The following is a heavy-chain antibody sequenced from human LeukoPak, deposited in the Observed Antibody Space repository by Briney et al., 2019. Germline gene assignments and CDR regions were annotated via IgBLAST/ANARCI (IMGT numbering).Heavy chain of an antibody. J-gene: IGHJ5*02. Sequence: SETLSHTCAVYGGSFSNYYWSWIRQPPGKGLEWIGEINHSGSTNYNPSLKSRVTISVDTSKNQFSLKLSSVTAADTALFYCARHAAYCTGGNCYLRWFDPWGQGTLVVVSS. CDR1: GGSFSNYY. D-gene: IGHD2-15*01. CDR3: ARHAAYCTGGNCYLRWFDP. CDR2: INHSGST. V-gene: IGHV4-34*01.